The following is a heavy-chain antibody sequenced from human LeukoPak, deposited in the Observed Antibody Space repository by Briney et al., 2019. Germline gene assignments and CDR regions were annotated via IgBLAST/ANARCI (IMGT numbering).Heavy chain of an antibody. CDR3: ARASDYHDSSNFDY. J-gene: IGHJ4*02. CDR1: GGSISSGGYS. Sequence: PSQTLSLTCAVSGGSISSGGYSWSWIRQPPGKGLEWIGYIYHSGSTYYNPSLKSRVTISVDRSKNQFSLRLSSVTAADTTVYYCARASDYHDSSNFDYWGQGTLVTVSS. D-gene: IGHD3-22*01. CDR2: IYHSGST. V-gene: IGHV4-30-2*01.